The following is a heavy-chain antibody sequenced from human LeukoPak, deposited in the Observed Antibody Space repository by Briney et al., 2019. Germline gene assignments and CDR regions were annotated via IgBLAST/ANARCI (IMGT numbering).Heavy chain of an antibody. V-gene: IGHV1-8*01. D-gene: IGHD3-22*01. J-gene: IGHJ4*02. CDR2: MNPNSGNT. CDR3: ARSGSDSSGYYFFFDY. Sequence: ASVKVSCKASGYTFTSYDINWVRQATGQGLEWMGWMNPNSGNTGYAQKFQGRVTMTRNTSISTAYMELSSLRSEDTAVYYCARSGSDSSGYYFFFDYWGQGTLVTVSS. CDR1: GYTFTSYD.